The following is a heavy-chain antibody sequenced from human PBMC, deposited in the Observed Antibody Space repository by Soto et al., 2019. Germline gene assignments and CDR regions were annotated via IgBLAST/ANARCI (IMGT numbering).Heavy chain of an antibody. V-gene: IGHV3-11*01. CDR2: ISSSGSTI. J-gene: IGHJ3*02. Sequence: GGSLRLSCAASGFTFSDYYMSWIRQAPGKGLEWVSYISSSGSTIYYADSVKGRFTISRDNAKNSLYLQMNSLRAEDTAVYYCARGQARYCTNGVCFDDAFDIWGQGTMVTVSS. D-gene: IGHD2-8*01. CDR3: ARGQARYCTNGVCFDDAFDI. CDR1: GFTFSDYY.